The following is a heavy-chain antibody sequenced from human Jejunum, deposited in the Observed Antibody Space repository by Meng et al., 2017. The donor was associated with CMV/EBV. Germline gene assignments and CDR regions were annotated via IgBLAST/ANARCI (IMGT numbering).Heavy chain of an antibody. CDR3: ARGFLNGYQPFDY. D-gene: IGHD5-24*01. Sequence: QGQWMQSGAGVKEPGSSMKVSCKSSGGSVNNYAFNWVRQAPGQGLEWMGGIIAIFKTPNYAQKFQGRLTITADESTGTSYMELTSLTSEDTAVYYCARGFLNGYQPFDYWGQGTLVTVSS. V-gene: IGHV1-69*12. CDR2: IIAIFKTP. CDR1: GGSVNNYA. J-gene: IGHJ4*02.